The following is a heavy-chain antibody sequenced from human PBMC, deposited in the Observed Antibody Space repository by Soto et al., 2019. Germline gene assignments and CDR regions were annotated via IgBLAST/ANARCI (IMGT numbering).Heavy chain of an antibody. D-gene: IGHD4-4*01. V-gene: IGHV3-7*03. CDR1: GFTFSGYW. Sequence: QLVESGGGLVQPGGSLRLSCEASGFTFSGYWMGWVRQAPGKGLGWVADIKHDGSVQYYVDSVKGRFTISRDNAKKLLYLQMNGLRAEDTALYYCARATYSNAWYRFDLWGQGTLVTVSS. CDR2: IKHDGSVQ. CDR3: ARATYSNAWYRFDL. J-gene: IGHJ4*02.